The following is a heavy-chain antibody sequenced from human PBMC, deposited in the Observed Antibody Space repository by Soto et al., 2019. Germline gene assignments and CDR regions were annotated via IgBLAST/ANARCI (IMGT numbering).Heavy chain of an antibody. V-gene: IGHV4-59*01. CDR2: IYYSGST. CDR3: ARVAGTTRVGAPYNWFDP. J-gene: IGHJ5*02. CDR1: GGSISSYY. D-gene: IGHD1-26*01. Sequence: QVQLQESGPGLVKPSETLSLTCTVSGGSISSYYWSWIRQPPGKGLEWIGYIYYSGSTNYNPSLKSRVTISVDTSKNQFSLKLSSVTAADTAVYYCARVAGTTRVGAPYNWFDPWGQGTLVTVSS.